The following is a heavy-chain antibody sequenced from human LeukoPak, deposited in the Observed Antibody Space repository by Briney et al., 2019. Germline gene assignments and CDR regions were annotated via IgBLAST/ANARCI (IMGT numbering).Heavy chain of an antibody. Sequence: PGGSLRLSCAASGFTFSSYAMSWVRLAPGKGLEWVSAISGSGGSTYYADSVKGRFTISRDNSKNTPYLQMNSLRAEDTAVYYCAKDYLTFGIFSNWGQGTLVTVSS. D-gene: IGHD3-9*01. CDR3: AKDYLTFGIFSN. J-gene: IGHJ4*02. CDR1: GFTFSSYA. CDR2: ISGSGGST. V-gene: IGHV3-23*01.